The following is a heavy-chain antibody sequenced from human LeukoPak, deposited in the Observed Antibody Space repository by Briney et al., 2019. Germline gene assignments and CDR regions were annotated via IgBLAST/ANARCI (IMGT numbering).Heavy chain of an antibody. CDR1: GGSISSSSYY. V-gene: IGHV4-39*01. J-gene: IGHJ5*02. Sequence: SETLSLTCTVSGGSISSSSYYWGWIRQPPGKGLEWIGSIYYSGSTYYNPSLKSRVTISVDTSKNQFSLKLRSVTAADTAVYYCARGSSSGWYGGWFDPWGQGTLVTVSS. CDR3: ARGSSSGWYGGWFDP. CDR2: IYYSGST. D-gene: IGHD6-19*01.